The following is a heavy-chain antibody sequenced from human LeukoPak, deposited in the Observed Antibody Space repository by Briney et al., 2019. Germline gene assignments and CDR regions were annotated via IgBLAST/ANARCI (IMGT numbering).Heavy chain of an antibody. CDR1: GFSFSRYS. Sequence: GSLRLSCAASGFSFSRYSMNWVRQAPGKGLEWVSSIDYSSKYIYTADSVKGRFTTSRDNAKNSLDLQKNSLKAEDTAVYYCATPAAGPGAEYSQYWGQGTLVIVSS. CDR3: ATPAAGPGAEYSQY. D-gene: IGHD6-13*01. V-gene: IGHV3-21*01. J-gene: IGHJ1*01. CDR2: IDYSSKYI.